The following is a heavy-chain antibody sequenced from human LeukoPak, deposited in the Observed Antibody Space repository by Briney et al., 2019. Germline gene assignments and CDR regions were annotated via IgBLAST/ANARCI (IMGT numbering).Heavy chain of an antibody. CDR1: GFTFSSYG. CDR3: AKGIVVVPAAADY. D-gene: IGHD2-2*01. CDR2: ISYDGSNK. J-gene: IGHJ4*02. Sequence: GRSLRLSCAASGFTFSSYGMHWVRQAPGKGLEWVAVISYDGSNKYYADSVKGRFTISRDNSKNTLYLQMNSLRAEDTAAYYCAKGIVVVPAAADYWGQGTLVTVSS. V-gene: IGHV3-30*18.